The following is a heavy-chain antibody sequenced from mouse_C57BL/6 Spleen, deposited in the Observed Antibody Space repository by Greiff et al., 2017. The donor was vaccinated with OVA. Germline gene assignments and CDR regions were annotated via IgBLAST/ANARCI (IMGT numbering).Heavy chain of an antibody. V-gene: IGHV3-6*01. Sequence: EVKLMESGPGLVKPSQSLSLTCSVTGYSITSGYYWNWIRQFPGNKLEWMGYISYDGSNNYNPSLKNRISITRDTSKNQFFLKLNSVTTEDTATYYCARDNYYGSSFWGQGTSVTVSS. J-gene: IGHJ4*01. CDR3: ARDNYYGSSF. CDR1: GYSITSGYY. CDR2: ISYDGSN. D-gene: IGHD1-1*01.